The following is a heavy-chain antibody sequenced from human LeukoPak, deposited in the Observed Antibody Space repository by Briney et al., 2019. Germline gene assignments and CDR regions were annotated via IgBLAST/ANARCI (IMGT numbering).Heavy chain of an antibody. Sequence: GGSLRLSCAASGFTFSSYGMHWVRQAPGKGLEWVAVISYDGGNKYYADSVKGRFTISRDNSKNTLYLQMNSLRAEDTAVYYCAKDSTYYYDSSGYYYEYYYYGMDVWGQGTTVTVSS. CDR1: GFTFSSYG. CDR2: ISYDGGNK. D-gene: IGHD3-22*01. J-gene: IGHJ6*02. V-gene: IGHV3-30*18. CDR3: AKDSTYYYDSSGYYYEYYYYGMDV.